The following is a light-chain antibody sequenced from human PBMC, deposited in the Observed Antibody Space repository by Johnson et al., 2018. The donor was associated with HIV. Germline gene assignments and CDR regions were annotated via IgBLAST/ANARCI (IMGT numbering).Light chain of an antibody. CDR3: GTWDSGLSGGLYL. J-gene: IGLJ1*01. CDR2: DNN. Sequence: QSVLTQPPSVSAAPGQKVTISCSRSSSNIGNNYVSWYQQIPGTAPKLLIYDNNKRPSGIPDRFSGSKSGTSATLGITGLQTGDEADYYCGTWDSGLSGGLYLFVTGTKVTVL. CDR1: SSNIGNNY. V-gene: IGLV1-51*01.